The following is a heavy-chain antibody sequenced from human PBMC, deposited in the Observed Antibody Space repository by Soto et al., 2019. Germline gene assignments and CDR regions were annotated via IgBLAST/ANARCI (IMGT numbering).Heavy chain of an antibody. Sequence: EVQLLESGGGLVQPGGSLRLSCAASGFTFSSYAMSWVRQAPGKGLEWVSAISGSGGSTYYADSVKGRFTISRDNSKNTLYLQMYSLRAEDTAVYYCAKEKYSSSWYGKDYYYGMDVWGQGTTVTVSS. CDR1: GFTFSSYA. J-gene: IGHJ6*02. V-gene: IGHV3-23*01. CDR3: AKEKYSSSWYGKDYYYGMDV. CDR2: ISGSGGST. D-gene: IGHD6-13*01.